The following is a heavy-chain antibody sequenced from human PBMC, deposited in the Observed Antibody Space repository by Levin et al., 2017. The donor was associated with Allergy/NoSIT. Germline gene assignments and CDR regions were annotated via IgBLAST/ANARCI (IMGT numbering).Heavy chain of an antibody. Sequence: SETLSLTCTVSGGSISANYWSWIRQPPGKGLEWIGYIYYSGSTDYNPSLNSRVTISVDTSKKQFSLKLRSVTAADTAVYYCETSRLTEGFDIWGQGTMVTVSS. CDR1: GGSISANY. CDR2: IYYSGST. V-gene: IGHV4-59*08. D-gene: IGHD3-9*01. J-gene: IGHJ3*02. CDR3: ETSRLTEGFDI.